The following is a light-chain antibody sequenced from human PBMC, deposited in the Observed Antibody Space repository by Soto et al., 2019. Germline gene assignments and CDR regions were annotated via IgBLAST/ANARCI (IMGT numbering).Light chain of an antibody. Sequence: EIVLTQSPGTLSLSPGERVTLSCRASQSLSSSYLAWYQQKPGQAPRLLIYGASSRATGIPDRFSGSGSGTDFTLTISRLEPEDFAVYYCQQYGSSSITFGQGTRLEIK. V-gene: IGKV3-20*01. CDR2: GAS. CDR3: QQYGSSSIT. J-gene: IGKJ5*01. CDR1: QSLSSSY.